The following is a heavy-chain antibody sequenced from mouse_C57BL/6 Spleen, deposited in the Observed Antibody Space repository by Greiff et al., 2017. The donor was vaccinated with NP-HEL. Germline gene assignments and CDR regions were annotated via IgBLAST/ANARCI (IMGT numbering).Heavy chain of an antibody. CDR3: ARFSSLYYFDY. Sequence: QVQLQQSGAELVKPGASVKISCKASGYAFSSYWMNWVKQRPGKGLEWIGQIYPGDGDTNYNGKFKGKATLTADKSSSTAYMQLSSLTSEDSAVYFCARFSSLYYFDYWGQGTTLTVSS. V-gene: IGHV1-80*01. J-gene: IGHJ2*01. CDR2: IYPGDGDT. CDR1: GYAFSSYW. D-gene: IGHD1-1*01.